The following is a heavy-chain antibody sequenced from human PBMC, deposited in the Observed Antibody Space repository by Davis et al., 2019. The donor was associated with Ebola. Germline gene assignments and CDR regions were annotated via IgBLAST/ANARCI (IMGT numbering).Heavy chain of an antibody. J-gene: IGHJ4*02. Sequence: GESLKISCTASGFTFSNAWMSWVRQAPGKGLEWVGRIKSKTDGGTADYAAPVKTRFTISRDDSKNTLYLRINSLKTEDTAVYYCIRHSGSQWFWGQGTLVTVSS. CDR1: GFTFSNAW. D-gene: IGHD1-26*01. CDR3: IRHSGSQWF. V-gene: IGHV3-15*01. CDR2: IKSKTDGGTA.